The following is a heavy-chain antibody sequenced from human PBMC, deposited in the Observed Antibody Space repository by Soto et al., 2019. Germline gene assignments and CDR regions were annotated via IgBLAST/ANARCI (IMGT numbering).Heavy chain of an antibody. Sequence: SETLSLTCTVSGGSISSGGYYWSWIRQHPGKGLEWIGEINHTGSTNYNPSLKSRVTISVDTSKNQFSLKLTSVTAADTAVYYCARDKITGLFDYWGQGTLVTVSS. J-gene: IGHJ4*02. V-gene: IGHV4-31*03. CDR2: INHTGST. D-gene: IGHD2-8*02. CDR3: ARDKITGLFDY. CDR1: GGSISSGGYY.